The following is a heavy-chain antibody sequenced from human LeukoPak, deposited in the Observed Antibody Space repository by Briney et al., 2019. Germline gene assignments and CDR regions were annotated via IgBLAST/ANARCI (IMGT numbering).Heavy chain of an antibody. CDR3: AFLEVTTPPFDY. D-gene: IGHD4-17*01. Sequence: ASVKVSCKTSGYTFSRYDINWVRQATGQGLEWMGWMNPNSGNTGFAQRFQGRVTMTRNTSIGTAYMELSRLRSDDTAVYYCAFLEVTTPPFDYWGQGTLVTVSS. V-gene: IGHV1-8*01. CDR1: GYTFSRYD. J-gene: IGHJ4*02. CDR2: MNPNSGNT.